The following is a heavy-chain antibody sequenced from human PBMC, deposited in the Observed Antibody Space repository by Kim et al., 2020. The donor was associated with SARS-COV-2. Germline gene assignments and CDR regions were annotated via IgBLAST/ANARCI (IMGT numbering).Heavy chain of an antibody. J-gene: IGHJ4*02. V-gene: IGHV1-24*01. CDR3: ATTRDSSGYYFDY. Sequence: YAQKFQGRVTMTEDTATDPAYMELSSLRSEDTAVYYCATTRDSSGYYFDYWGQGTLVTVSS. D-gene: IGHD3-22*01.